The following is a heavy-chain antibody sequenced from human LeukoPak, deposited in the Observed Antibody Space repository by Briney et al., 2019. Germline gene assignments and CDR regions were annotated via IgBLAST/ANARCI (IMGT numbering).Heavy chain of an antibody. V-gene: IGHV3-30*18. CDR2: ISYDGSNK. D-gene: IGHD4-23*01. Sequence: GGSLRLSCAASGFTFSSSGVHWVREAPGKGLEWVAVISYDGSNKYYADSVKGRFTISRDNSKNTLYLQMNSLRAEDTAVYYCAKVRAADHGNYGGNSVGAFDIWGQGTMVTVSS. CDR1: GFTFSSSG. CDR3: AKVRAADHGNYGGNSVGAFDI. J-gene: IGHJ3*02.